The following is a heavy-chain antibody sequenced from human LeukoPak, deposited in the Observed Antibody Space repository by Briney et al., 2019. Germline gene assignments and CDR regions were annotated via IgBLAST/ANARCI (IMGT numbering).Heavy chain of an antibody. CDR3: ARDSYGRGRAPGDI. Sequence: SETPSLTCTVSGDFISSGNYYWSWIRQPAGKGLEWIGRIYTSGSTNYNPSLKSRVTISVDTSKNQFSLKLSSVTAADTAVYYCARDSYGRGRAPGDIWGQGTMVTVSS. CDR1: GDFISSGNYY. V-gene: IGHV4-61*02. D-gene: IGHD1-1*01. CDR2: IYTSGST. J-gene: IGHJ3*02.